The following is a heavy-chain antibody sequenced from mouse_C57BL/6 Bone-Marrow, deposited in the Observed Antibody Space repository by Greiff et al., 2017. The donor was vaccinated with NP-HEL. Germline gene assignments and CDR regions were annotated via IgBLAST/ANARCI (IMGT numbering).Heavy chain of an antibody. CDR3: ARTHSSGPPYYAMDY. V-gene: IGHV2-9-1*01. CDR2: IWTGGGT. D-gene: IGHD3-2*02. Sequence: VKLVESGPGLVAPSQSLSITCTVSGFSLTSYAISWVRQPPGKGLEWLGVIWTGGGTNYNSALKSRLSISKDNSKSQVFLKMNSLQTDDTARYYCARTHSSGPPYYAMDYWGQGTSVTVSS. CDR1: GFSLTSYA. J-gene: IGHJ4*01.